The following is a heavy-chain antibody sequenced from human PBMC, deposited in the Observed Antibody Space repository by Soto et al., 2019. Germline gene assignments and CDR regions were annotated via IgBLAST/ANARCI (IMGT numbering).Heavy chain of an antibody. CDR3: AKDPPAPHLRVRRFDP. CDR2: ISGSGGST. V-gene: IGHV3-23*01. Sequence: GGSLRLSCAASGFTFSSYAMSWVRQAPGKGLGWVSAISGSGGSTYYADSVKGRFTISRDNSKNTLYLQMNSLRAEDTAVYYCAKDPPAPHLRVRRFDPWGQGTLVTVSS. J-gene: IGHJ5*02. CDR1: GFTFSSYA. D-gene: IGHD1-1*01.